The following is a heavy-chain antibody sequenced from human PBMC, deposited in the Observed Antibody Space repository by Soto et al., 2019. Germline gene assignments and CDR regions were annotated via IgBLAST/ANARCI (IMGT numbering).Heavy chain of an antibody. V-gene: IGHV3-21*01. Sequence: EVQLVESGGGLVKPGGSLRLSCAASGFTFSSYSMNWVRQAPGKGLEWVSSISSSSSYIYYSDSVKGRFTISRDNAKNSLYLQMNSLRAEDTAVYYCARVRSSLGATNKIDYWGQGTLVTVSS. CDR2: ISSSSSYI. CDR3: ARVRSSLGATNKIDY. CDR1: GFTFSSYS. D-gene: IGHD1-26*01. J-gene: IGHJ4*02.